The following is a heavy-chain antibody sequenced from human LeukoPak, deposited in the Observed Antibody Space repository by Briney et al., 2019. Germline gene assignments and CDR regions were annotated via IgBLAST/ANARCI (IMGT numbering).Heavy chain of an antibody. CDR3: ATVFDF. D-gene: IGHD2-21*02. CDR1: GFTLSSNW. J-gene: IGHJ5*01. Sequence: GGSLRLSCAVSGFTLSSNWMHWVRQVPGKGLVWVSRIDDVGSGTSYADSVKGRFTISRDDAKNTVYLQMNSLRAEDTAVYYCATVFDFWGQGTLVTVPS. V-gene: IGHV3-74*01. CDR2: IDDVGSGT.